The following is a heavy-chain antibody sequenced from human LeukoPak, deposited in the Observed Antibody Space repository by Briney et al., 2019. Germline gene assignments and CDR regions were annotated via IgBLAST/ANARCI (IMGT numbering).Heavy chain of an antibody. CDR2: INAGNGNT. D-gene: IGHD6-19*01. J-gene: IGHJ3*02. V-gene: IGHV1-3*01. CDR3: ARTYSSRQNAFDI. Sequence: GASVKVSCKASGYTFTSYAMHWVRQAPGQRLEWMGWINAGNGNTKYSQKSQGRVTITRDTSASTAYMELSSLRSEDTAVYYCARTYSSRQNAFDIWGQGTMVTVSS. CDR1: GYTFTSYA.